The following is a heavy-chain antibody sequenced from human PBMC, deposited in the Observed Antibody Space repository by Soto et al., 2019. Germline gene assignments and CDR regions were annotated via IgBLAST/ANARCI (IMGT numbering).Heavy chain of an antibody. Sequence: ASVKGYCKTSGYRITGYYMHWVLQAPGQGLEWMGWINPNSGGTNYAQKFQGRVTMTRDTSISTVYMELSRLRSDDTAVYYCARVTGEWLRLPLGYWGQGTLVPVSS. J-gene: IGHJ4*02. V-gene: IGHV1-2*02. CDR3: ARVTGEWLRLPLGY. CDR2: INPNSGGT. CDR1: GYRITGYY. D-gene: IGHD5-12*01.